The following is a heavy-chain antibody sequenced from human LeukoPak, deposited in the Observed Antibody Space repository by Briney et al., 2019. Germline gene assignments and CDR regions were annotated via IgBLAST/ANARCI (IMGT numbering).Heavy chain of an antibody. J-gene: IGHJ4*02. CDR1: GHNFTGYY. CDR2: INPKSGGP. D-gene: IGHD2-2*01. V-gene: IGHV1-2*02. CDR3: ASQGAVVPAAMPY. Sequence: VSVKVSSKASGHNFTGYYMHWVRQAPGQGLEWMGWINPKSGGPNYAQKFQGRVTMTRDTSINTAYMDLSRLRSDDTAVYYCASQGAVVPAAMPYWGQGNLVTVSS.